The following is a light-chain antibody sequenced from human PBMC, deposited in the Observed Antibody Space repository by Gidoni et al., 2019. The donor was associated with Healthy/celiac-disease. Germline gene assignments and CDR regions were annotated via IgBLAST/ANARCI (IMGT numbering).Light chain of an antibody. V-gene: IGLV3-21*02. CDR1: NIGSTS. J-gene: IGLJ3*02. CDR2: DDS. Sequence: SYVLTQPPSVSVAPGQTARITCGGNNIGSTSVHWYQQKPGQAPVLVVYDDSDRPSGIPERFSGSNSGNTATLTISRLEAGDEADYYCQVWDSSSDHPEVFGGGTKLTVL. CDR3: QVWDSSSDHPEV.